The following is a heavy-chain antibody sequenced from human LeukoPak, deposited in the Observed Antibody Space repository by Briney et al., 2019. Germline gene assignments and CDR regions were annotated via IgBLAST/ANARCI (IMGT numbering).Heavy chain of an antibody. Sequence: GGSLRLSCAASGFTFSSYEMNWVRQAPGKGLEWVSAFSASGSTYYADSVKGRFTISRDNSKNTLYLQMNSLRAEDTAVYYCARGRSGSYFDYWGQGTLVTVSS. CDR3: ARGRSGSYFDY. CDR2: FSASGST. V-gene: IGHV3-23*01. CDR1: GFTFSSYE. J-gene: IGHJ4*02. D-gene: IGHD1-26*01.